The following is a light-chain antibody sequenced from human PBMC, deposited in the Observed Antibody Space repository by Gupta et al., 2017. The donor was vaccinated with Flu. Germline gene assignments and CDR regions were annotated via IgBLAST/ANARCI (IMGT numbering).Light chain of an antibody. V-gene: IGKV1-17*01. CDR3: RQHVNYPWT. J-gene: IGKJ1*01. CDR1: QGIRDH. Sequence: DIQMTQSPSSLSASVGDTVTITCRASQGIRDHLGWYQQKPGRVPRLLIYGTYNLQSGVSSRFSGSSSGTEFTLTISSLQAEDFATHYCRQHVNYPWTFGQGTMVDIK. CDR2: GTY.